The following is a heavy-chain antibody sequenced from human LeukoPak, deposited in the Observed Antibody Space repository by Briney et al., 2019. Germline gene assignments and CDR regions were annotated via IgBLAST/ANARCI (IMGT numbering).Heavy chain of an antibody. CDR3: AAAGDY. J-gene: IGHJ4*02. Sequence: GGSLRLSCAASGFTFSAYWMHWVRQAPGKGLVWVSRINTDGSSPTYAASVKGRFSISRDNAKNLLYLQMNSLRDEDTAVYYCAAAGDYWGQGTLVTVSS. D-gene: IGHD3-10*01. CDR2: INTDGSSP. V-gene: IGHV3-74*01. CDR1: GFTFSAYW.